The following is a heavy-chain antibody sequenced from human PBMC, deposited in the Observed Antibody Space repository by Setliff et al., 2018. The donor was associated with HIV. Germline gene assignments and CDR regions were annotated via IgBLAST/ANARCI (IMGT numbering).Heavy chain of an antibody. CDR3: ARVRNHLAVSPWYSYMDV. D-gene: IGHD6-19*01. CDR2: INPSGGSS. J-gene: IGHJ6*03. CDR1: GYTFTSYY. V-gene: IGHV1-46*01. Sequence: SVKVSCKASGYTFTSYYMNWVRQAPGQGLEWMGIINPSGGSSTYAQKFQGRVAMTRDTSTSTAYMELRSLRSDDTALYYCARVRNHLAVSPWYSYMDVWGKGTTVTVSS.